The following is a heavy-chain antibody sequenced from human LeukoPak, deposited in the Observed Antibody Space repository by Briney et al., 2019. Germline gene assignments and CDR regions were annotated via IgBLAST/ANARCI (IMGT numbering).Heavy chain of an antibody. CDR2: ISAYNGNT. CDR3: AREKTRRHSGSYLYYFDY. V-gene: IGHV1-18*01. D-gene: IGHD1-26*01. J-gene: IGHJ4*02. Sequence: ASVKVSCKASGYTFTSYGISWVRQAPGQGLEWMGWISAYNGNTNYAQKLQGRVTMTTDTSTSTAYMELRSLRTDDTAVYYCAREKTRRHSGSYLYYFDYWGQGTLVTVSS. CDR1: GYTFTSYG.